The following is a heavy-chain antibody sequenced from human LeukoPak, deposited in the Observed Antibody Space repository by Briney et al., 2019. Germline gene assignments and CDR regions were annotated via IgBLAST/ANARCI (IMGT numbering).Heavy chain of an antibody. J-gene: IGHJ4*02. CDR1: RGSISSYY. Sequence: PSETLSLTCNVSRGSISSYYWSWIRQPPGKGLEWIGYIYYSGSTNYNPSLESRVTISVDTSKNYFSLKLNSVTAADTAVYYCARQDSSAYPADYWGQGTLVTVSS. V-gene: IGHV4-59*08. CDR3: ARQDSSAYPADY. CDR2: IYYSGST. D-gene: IGHD3-22*01.